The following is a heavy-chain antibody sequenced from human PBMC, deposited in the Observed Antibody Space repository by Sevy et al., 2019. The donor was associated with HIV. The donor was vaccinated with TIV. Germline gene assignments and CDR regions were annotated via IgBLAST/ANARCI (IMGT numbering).Heavy chain of an antibody. V-gene: IGHV3-30*03. J-gene: IGHJ6*02. Sequence: GGSLRLSCAASGFTFSSYGMHWVRQAPGKGLEWVAVISYDGSNKYYADSVKGRFTISRDNSKNTLYLQMNSLRAEDTAVYYCATDGCSGGSCYWGYGMDVWGQGTTVTVSS. D-gene: IGHD2-15*01. CDR3: ATDGCSGGSCYWGYGMDV. CDR2: ISYDGSNK. CDR1: GFTFSSYG.